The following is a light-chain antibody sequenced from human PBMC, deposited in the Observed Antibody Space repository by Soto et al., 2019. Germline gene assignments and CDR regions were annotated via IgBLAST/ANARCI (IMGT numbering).Light chain of an antibody. V-gene: IGLV1-40*01. CDR1: SSNIGAGYD. CDR3: AAWDDSLNGLV. J-gene: IGLJ3*02. CDR2: GSI. Sequence: QSVLTQPPSVSGAPGQRVTISCTGSSSNIGAGYDVHWYQQLPGTAPKLLIYGSIVRPSGVPDRFSGSKSGTSASLAISGLQPDDESHYYCAAWDDSLNGLVFGGGTKLTVL.